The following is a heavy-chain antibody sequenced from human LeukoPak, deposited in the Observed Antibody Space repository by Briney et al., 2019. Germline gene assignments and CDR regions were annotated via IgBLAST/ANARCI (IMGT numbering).Heavy chain of an antibody. Sequence: GGSLRLSCAASGFTFSSYAMNWVRQAPGKGLEWVSAISGSGGSTYYADSVKGRFTMSRDNSKNTLYLQMNSLRAEDTAVYYCEKDRSSSWYIDAFDIWGQGTMVTVSS. D-gene: IGHD6-13*01. CDR3: EKDRSSSWYIDAFDI. V-gene: IGHV3-23*01. CDR1: GFTFSSYA. J-gene: IGHJ3*02. CDR2: ISGSGGST.